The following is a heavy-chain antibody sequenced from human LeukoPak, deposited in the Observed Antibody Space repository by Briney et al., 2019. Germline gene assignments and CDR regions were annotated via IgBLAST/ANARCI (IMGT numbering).Heavy chain of an antibody. CDR1: GFTFSSYA. Sequence: GGSLRLSCAASGFTFSSYAMSWVRQAPGKGLEWVSAISGSGGSTYYADSVKGRFTISRDNSKNTLYLQMNSLRAEDTAVYYCAKDQVGFGELLGGFDYWGQGTLVTVSS. J-gene: IGHJ4*02. V-gene: IGHV3-23*01. CDR3: AKDQVGFGELLGGFDY. CDR2: ISGSGGST. D-gene: IGHD3-10*01.